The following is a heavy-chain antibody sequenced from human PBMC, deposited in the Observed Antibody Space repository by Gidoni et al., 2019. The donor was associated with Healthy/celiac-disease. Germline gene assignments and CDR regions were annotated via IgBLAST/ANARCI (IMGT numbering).Heavy chain of an antibody. J-gene: IGHJ2*01. CDR3: ARGRLGELSLDNWYFDL. CDR2: TYYRSKWYN. D-gene: IGHD3-16*02. CDR1: GDSVSRNSAA. Sequence: QVQLQQSGPGLVKPSQTLSLTCAISGDSVSRNSAAWNWIRQSPSRGLEWLGRTYYRSKWYNDYAVSVKSRITINPDTSKNQFSLQLNSVTPEDTAVYYCARGRLGELSLDNWYFDLWGRGTLVTVSS. V-gene: IGHV6-1*01.